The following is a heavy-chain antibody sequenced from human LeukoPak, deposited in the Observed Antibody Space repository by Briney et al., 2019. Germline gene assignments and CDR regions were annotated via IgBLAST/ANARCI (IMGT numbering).Heavy chain of an antibody. Sequence: GGSPRLSCAASGFTFSSYSMNWVRQAPGKGLEWVSYNSSSSSTIYYADSVKGRFTISRDNAKNSLYLQMNSLRDEDTAVYYCAREDPYSSGWSFDYWGQGTLVTVSS. CDR2: NSSSSSTI. CDR1: GFTFSSYS. J-gene: IGHJ4*02. CDR3: AREDPYSSGWSFDY. V-gene: IGHV3-48*02. D-gene: IGHD6-19*01.